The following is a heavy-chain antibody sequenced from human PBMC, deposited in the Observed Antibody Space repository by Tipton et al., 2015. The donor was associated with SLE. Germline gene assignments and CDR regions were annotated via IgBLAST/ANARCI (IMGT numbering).Heavy chain of an antibody. J-gene: IGHJ3*01. CDR1: GGSINNKD. CDR2: VYSSDST. CDR3: ARVAWRWLLRGTFDL. D-gene: IGHD1-26*01. Sequence: TLSLTCTVSGGSINNKDWGWIRQPPGKGLEWIGYVYSSDSTNHNPSLKSRVIISVDQSKNQFSLKLDSVTAADSAVYYCARVAWRWLLRGTFDLWGPGTMVTVSS. V-gene: IGHV4-59*01.